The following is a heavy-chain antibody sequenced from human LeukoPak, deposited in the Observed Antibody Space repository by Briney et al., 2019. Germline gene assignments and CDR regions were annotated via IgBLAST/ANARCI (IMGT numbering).Heavy chain of an antibody. D-gene: IGHD3-22*01. V-gene: IGHV1-2*02. CDR2: INPNSGGT. CDR1: GYTFTGYY. Sequence: ASVKVSCKASGYTFTGYYMHWVRQAPGQGLEWMGWINPNSGGTNYAQKFQGRVTMARDTSISTAYMELSRLRSDDTAVYYCARVRGSSYYYDSSGYTNYFDYWGQGNLVTVSS. J-gene: IGHJ4*02. CDR3: ARVRGSSYYYDSSGYTNYFDY.